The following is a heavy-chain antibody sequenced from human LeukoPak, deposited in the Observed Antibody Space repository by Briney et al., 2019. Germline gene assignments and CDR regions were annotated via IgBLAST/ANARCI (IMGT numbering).Heavy chain of an antibody. J-gene: IGHJ3*01. D-gene: IGHD1-26*01. CDR1: GYTFTGYY. V-gene: IGHV1-2*06. CDR3: ARDNGIVGATGAFAL. CDR2: INPNSGGT. Sequence: ASVKVSCKASGYTFTGYYMHWVRQAPGQGLEWMGRINPNSGGTNYAQKFQGRVTMTRDTSISTAYMELRSLRSDDTAVYYCARDNGIVGATGAFALWGQGTMVTVSS.